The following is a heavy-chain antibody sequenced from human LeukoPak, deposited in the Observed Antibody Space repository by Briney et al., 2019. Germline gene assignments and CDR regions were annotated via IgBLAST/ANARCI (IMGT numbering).Heavy chain of an antibody. CDR1: GYSFTSYW. Sequence: ESLKISCKGSGYSFTSYWIVWVRHMPAKRLEWMGIIYPGDSDTRYSPSFQGQVTISADKSISTAYLQWSSLKASDNAMYYCARSPYYGSGSPEYNWFDPWGQGTLVTVSS. V-gene: IGHV5-51*01. D-gene: IGHD3-10*01. CDR3: ARSPYYGSGSPEYNWFDP. J-gene: IGHJ5*02. CDR2: IYPGDSDT.